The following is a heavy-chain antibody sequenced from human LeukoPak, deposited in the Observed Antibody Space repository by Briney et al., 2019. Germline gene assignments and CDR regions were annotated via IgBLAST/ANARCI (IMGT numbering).Heavy chain of an antibody. Sequence: GGSLRLSCAASGFTLSSYGMHWVRQAPGKGLEWVAVISYDGSNKYYADSVKGRFTISRDNSKNTLYLQMNSLRAEDTAVYYCAKVSGRRDGYNSDFDYWGQGTLVTVSS. CDR2: ISYDGSNK. D-gene: IGHD5-24*01. CDR1: GFTLSSYG. V-gene: IGHV3-30*18. J-gene: IGHJ4*02. CDR3: AKVSGRRDGYNSDFDY.